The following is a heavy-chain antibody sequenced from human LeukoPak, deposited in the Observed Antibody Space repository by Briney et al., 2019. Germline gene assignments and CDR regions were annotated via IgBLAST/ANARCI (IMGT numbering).Heavy chain of an antibody. V-gene: IGHV4-39*07. Sequence: SETLSLTCTVSGGSISSSSYSWGWIRQPPGKGLEWIGSIYYSGNTYNNPSLKSRVTISVDTSKNQFSLKLSSVTAADTAVYYCARGPFQDDILTGYPLTAVAFDYWGQGTLVTVSS. D-gene: IGHD3-9*01. J-gene: IGHJ4*02. CDR2: IYYSGNT. CDR3: ARGPFQDDILTGYPLTAVAFDY. CDR1: GGSISSSSYS.